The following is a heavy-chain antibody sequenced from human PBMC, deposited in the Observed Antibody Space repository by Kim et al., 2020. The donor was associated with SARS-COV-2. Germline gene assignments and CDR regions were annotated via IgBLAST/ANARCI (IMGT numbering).Heavy chain of an antibody. V-gene: IGHV4-34*01. Sequence: YNPSLKSRVTISVDTSKNKFSLKLSSVTAADTAVYYCARAARYSGSYWDYWGQGTLVTVSS. CDR3: ARAARYSGSYWDY. J-gene: IGHJ4*02. D-gene: IGHD1-26*01.